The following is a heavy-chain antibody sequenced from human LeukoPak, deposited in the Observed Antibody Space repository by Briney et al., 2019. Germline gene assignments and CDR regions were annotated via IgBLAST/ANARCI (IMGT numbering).Heavy chain of an antibody. CDR2: INPNSGGT. CDR1: GYTFTGYY. CDR3: ARVVHIAASYYFDY. J-gene: IGHJ4*02. V-gene: IGHV1-2*02. Sequence: ASVKVSCKASGYTFTGYYMHWVRQAPGQGLEWMGWINPNSGGTNYAQKFQGRVTMTRDTSISTAYMELSRLRSDDTAVYYCARVVHIAASYYFDYWGQGTLVTVSS. D-gene: IGHD6-25*01.